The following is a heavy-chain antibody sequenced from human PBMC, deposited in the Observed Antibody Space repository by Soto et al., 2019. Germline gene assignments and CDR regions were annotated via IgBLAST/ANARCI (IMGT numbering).Heavy chain of an antibody. D-gene: IGHD3-3*01. J-gene: IGHJ6*03. V-gene: IGHV4-59*01. CDR1: GGSISSYY. CDR3: ARINDFWSGPVSYYYYYRDV. CDR2: IYYSGST. Sequence: SETLSLTCTVSGGSISSYYWSWIRQPPGKGLEWIGYIYYSGSTNYNPSLKSRVTISVDTSKNQFSLKLSSVTAADTAVYYCARINDFWSGPVSYYYYYRDVWGKGTPVTVS.